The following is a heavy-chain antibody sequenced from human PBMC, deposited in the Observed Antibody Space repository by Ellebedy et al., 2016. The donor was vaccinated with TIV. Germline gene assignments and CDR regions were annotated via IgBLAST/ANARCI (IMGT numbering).Heavy chain of an antibody. CDR1: GGSISSGSYY. V-gene: IGHV4-61*02. J-gene: IGHJ4*02. CDR3: ASRLPMIADDY. Sequence: LRLXCTVSGGSISSGSYYWSWIRQPAGKGLEWIGRIYTSGSTNYNPSLKSRVTISVDTSKNQFSLKLSSVTAADTAVYYCASRLPMIADDYWGQGTLVTVSS. D-gene: IGHD3-22*01. CDR2: IYTSGST.